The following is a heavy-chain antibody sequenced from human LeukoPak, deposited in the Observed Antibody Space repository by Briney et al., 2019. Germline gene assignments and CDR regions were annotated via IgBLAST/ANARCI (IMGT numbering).Heavy chain of an antibody. CDR3: ARGPEDGGKHYYYDMDV. D-gene: IGHD4-23*01. CDR1: GGSISSGGYY. CDR2: IDYSGGT. J-gene: IGHJ6*03. V-gene: IGHV4-31*03. Sequence: PSQTLSLTCTVSGGSISSGGYYWRWLRQHPGKGLEWIGWIDYSGGTNHYPSLKSRVTISVDTSKDQFSLKLISVTAADTAVYYCARGPEDGGKHYYYDMDVWGKGTTVTVSS.